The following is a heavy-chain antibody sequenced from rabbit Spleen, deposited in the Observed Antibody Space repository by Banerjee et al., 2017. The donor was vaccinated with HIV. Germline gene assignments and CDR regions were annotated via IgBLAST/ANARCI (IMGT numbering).Heavy chain of an antibody. CDR1: GFDFSTYS. D-gene: IGHD6-1*01. J-gene: IGHJ4*01. CDR2: IEPIFSNT. Sequence: QLVESGGGLVQPGGSLKLSCKVSGFDFSTYSMSWVRQAPGKGLEWIGYIEPIFSNTNYASWVNGRFTISLDNAQNTVFLQMTSLTAADTATYFCARAIYVGFAGYGYAPHYFNLWGPGTLVTVS. V-gene: IGHV1S7*01. CDR3: ARAIYVGFAGYGYAPHYFNL.